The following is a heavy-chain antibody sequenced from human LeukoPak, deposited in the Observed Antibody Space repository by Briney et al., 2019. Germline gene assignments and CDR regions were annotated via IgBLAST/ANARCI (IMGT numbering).Heavy chain of an antibody. D-gene: IGHD3-22*01. J-gene: IGHJ5*02. V-gene: IGHV3-30*02. CDR1: GFTFSSDG. CDR3: ARGEDSSGYRNWFDP. CDR2: IRYDGSNK. Sequence: GGSLRLSCAASGFTFSSDGTHWVRQAPGKGLERVAFIRYDGSNKYYADSVKGRFTISRDNSKNTLYLQMNSLRAEDTAVYYCARGEDSSGYRNWFDPWGQGTLVTVSS.